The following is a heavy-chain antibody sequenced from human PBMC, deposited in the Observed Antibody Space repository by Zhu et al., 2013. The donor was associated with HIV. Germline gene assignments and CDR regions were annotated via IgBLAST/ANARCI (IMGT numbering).Heavy chain of an antibody. J-gene: IGHJ2*01. D-gene: IGHD6-19*01. CDR3: ARVTGYSSGWYWYFDL. Sequence: QVQLVQSGAVVKKPGSSVRVSCKASGVHLDSLGVSWVRQAPGQGLEWMGGIIPIFGTANYAQKFQGRVTITADESTSTAYMELSSLRSEDTAVYYCARVTGYSSGWYWYFDLWGRGTLVTVSS. CDR2: IIPIFGTA. CDR1: GVHLDSLG. V-gene: IGHV1-69*01.